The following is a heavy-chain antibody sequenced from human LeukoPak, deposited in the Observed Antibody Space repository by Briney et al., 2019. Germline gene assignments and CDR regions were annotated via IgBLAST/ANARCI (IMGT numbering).Heavy chain of an antibody. CDR3: ARDFLGGYYPRAIDY. CDR2: ISYDGSNK. V-gene: IGHV3-30-3*01. Sequence: PGGSLRLSCAASGFTFSSYAMHWVRQAPGKGLEWVAVISYDGSNKYYADSVKGRFTISRDNSKNTLYLQMNSLRAEDTAVYYCARDFLGGYYPRAIDYWGQGTLVTVSS. D-gene: IGHD3-3*01. J-gene: IGHJ4*02. CDR1: GFTFSSYA.